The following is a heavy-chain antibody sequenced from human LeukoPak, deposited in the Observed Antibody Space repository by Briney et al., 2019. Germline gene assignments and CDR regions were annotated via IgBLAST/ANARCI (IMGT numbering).Heavy chain of an antibody. D-gene: IGHD6-13*01. V-gene: IGHV3-43*02. CDR3: AKDITSSWYIASGAFDI. Sequence: GGSLRLSCAASGFTFDDYAMHWVRQAPGKGREWVSLISGDGGSTYYADSVKGRFTISRANSKNSLYLQMNSLRTEDTALYYCAKDITSSWYIASGAFDIWGQGTMVTVSS. CDR2: ISGDGGST. CDR1: GFTFDDYA. J-gene: IGHJ3*02.